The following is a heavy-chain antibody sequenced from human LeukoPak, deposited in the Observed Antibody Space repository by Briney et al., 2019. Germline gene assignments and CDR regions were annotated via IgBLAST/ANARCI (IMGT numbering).Heavy chain of an antibody. CDR3: ARDHSGYDPNWFDP. CDR2: INPNSGGT. D-gene: IGHD5-12*01. CDR1: GYTFTGYY. Sequence: GASVKVSCKASGYTFTGYYMHWVRQAPGQGLEWMGWINPNSGGTNYAQKFQGRVTMTRDTSISTAYMELSRLRSDDTAVYYCARDHSGYDPNWFDPWGQGTLVTVSS. J-gene: IGHJ5*02. V-gene: IGHV1-2*02.